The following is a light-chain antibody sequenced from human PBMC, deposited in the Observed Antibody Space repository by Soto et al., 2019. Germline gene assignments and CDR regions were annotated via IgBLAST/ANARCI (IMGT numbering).Light chain of an antibody. J-gene: IGKJ3*01. V-gene: IGKV3-20*01. CDR1: QSVSSSY. Sequence: EIVLTQSPGTLSLSPGERATLSCRASQSVSSSYLAWYHQKPGQAPRLLIYGASSRATGIPARFSGSGSGTDFTLTINRLEPEDFAVYYCQLYGSSPFTFGPGTKVDIK. CDR2: GAS. CDR3: QLYGSSPFT.